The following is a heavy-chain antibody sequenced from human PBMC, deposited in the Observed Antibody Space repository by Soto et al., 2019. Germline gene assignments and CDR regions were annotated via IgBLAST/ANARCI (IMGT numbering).Heavy chain of an antibody. CDR1: GFTFSSYS. D-gene: IGHD3-16*01. CDR3: ARDPGAWRSPAYMDV. J-gene: IGHJ6*02. Sequence: PGGSLRLSCAASGFTFSSYSMNWVRQAPGKGLEWVSSISSSSSYIYYADSVKGRFTISRDNAKNSLYLQMNSLRAEDTAVYYCARDPGAWRSPAYMDVWGQGTTVTVSS. V-gene: IGHV3-21*01. CDR2: ISSSSSYI.